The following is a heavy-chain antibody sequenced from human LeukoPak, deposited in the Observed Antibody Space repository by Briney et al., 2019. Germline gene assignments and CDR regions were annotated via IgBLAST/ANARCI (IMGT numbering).Heavy chain of an antibody. J-gene: IGHJ4*02. Sequence: PGGSLRLSCAASGFTVSSNYMSWVRQAPGKGLEWVSAIYSGGSTYYADSVKGRFTISRDNSKNTLYLQMNSLRAEDTAVYYCARDPLDSSGYYGGPGDYWGQGTLVTVSS. D-gene: IGHD3-22*01. V-gene: IGHV3-53*01. CDR1: GFTVSSNY. CDR3: ARDPLDSSGYYGGPGDY. CDR2: IYSGGST.